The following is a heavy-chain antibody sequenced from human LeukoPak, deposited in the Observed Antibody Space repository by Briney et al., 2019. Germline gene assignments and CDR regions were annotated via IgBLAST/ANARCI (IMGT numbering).Heavy chain of an antibody. D-gene: IGHD5-12*01. J-gene: IGHJ4*02. CDR2: INADNGNT. Sequence: ASVKVSCKASGYTFTSYAMHWVRQAPGQRLEWMGWINADNGNTKYSQKFQGRVTISRDTSARTAYMELSSLRSEDTAVYYCARENSGYGYSFDYWGQGTLVTVSS. CDR1: GYTFTSYA. CDR3: ARENSGYGYSFDY. V-gene: IGHV1-3*01.